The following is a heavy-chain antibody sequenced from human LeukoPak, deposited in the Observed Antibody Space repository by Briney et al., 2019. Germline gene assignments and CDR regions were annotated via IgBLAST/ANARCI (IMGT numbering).Heavy chain of an antibody. V-gene: IGHV4-39*01. CDR1: GGSISSNSYY. D-gene: IGHD3-10*01. CDR3: ARTRYYYNSRSYGAPYYFDY. J-gene: IGHJ4*02. Sequence: PSETLSLTCTASGGSISSNSYYWGWIRQSPGKGLEWIGSIYYSGSTYYNPSLKSRVTISVDTSKNQFSLKLSSVTAADTAVYYCARTRYYYNSRSYGAPYYFDYWGQGTLVTVSS. CDR2: IYYSGST.